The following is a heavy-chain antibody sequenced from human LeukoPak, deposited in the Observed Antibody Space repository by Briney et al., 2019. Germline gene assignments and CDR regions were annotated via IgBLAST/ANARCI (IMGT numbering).Heavy chain of an antibody. Sequence: PGGSLRLSCAASGFTVSSNYMSWVRQAPGKGLEWVSVIYSGGSTYYADSVKGRFTISRDNSKNTLYLQMNSLRAEDTAVYYCARDLQSSSWFDYWGQGTLVTVSS. CDR1: GFTVSSNY. CDR2: IYSGGST. J-gene: IGHJ5*01. D-gene: IGHD6-13*01. V-gene: IGHV3-66*01. CDR3: ARDLQSSSWFDY.